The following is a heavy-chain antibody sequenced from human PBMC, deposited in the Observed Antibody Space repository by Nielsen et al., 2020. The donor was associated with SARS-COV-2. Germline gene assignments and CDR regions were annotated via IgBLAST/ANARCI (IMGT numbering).Heavy chain of an antibody. V-gene: IGHV4-59*01. Sequence: LRLSCTVSGGSISSYYWSWIRQPPGKGLEWIGYIYYSGSTNYNPSLKSRVTISVDTSKNQFSLKLSSVTAADTAVYYCARANGGQYYFDYWGQGTLVTVSS. CDR2: IYYSGST. J-gene: IGHJ4*02. CDR1: GGSISSYY. D-gene: IGHD4-23*01. CDR3: ARANGGQYYFDY.